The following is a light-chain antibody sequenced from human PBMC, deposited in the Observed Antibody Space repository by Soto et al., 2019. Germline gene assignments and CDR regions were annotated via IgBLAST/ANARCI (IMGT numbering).Light chain of an antibody. V-gene: IGKV1-8*01. CDR1: QGISSY. CDR2: AAS. Sequence: AIRMTQSPSSLSASTGDRVTITCRAGQGISSYLAWYQQKPGKAPKLLIYAASTLQSGVPSRFSGSGSGTDFTLTISCLQSEDFATYYCQQYSSYGTFGGGTKVDIK. J-gene: IGKJ4*01. CDR3: QQYSSYGT.